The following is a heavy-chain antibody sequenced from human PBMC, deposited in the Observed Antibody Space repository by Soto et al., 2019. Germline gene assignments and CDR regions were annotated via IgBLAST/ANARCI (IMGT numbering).Heavy chain of an antibody. CDR1: GASISGFY. Sequence: KPSETLSLTCTVSGASISGFYWSWIRKSAGKGLEWIGRIYATGTTDYNPSLKSRVMMSVDTSKKQFSLKLRSVTAVDTAVYYCVRDGTKTLRDWFDPWGQGISVNVSS. D-gene: IGHD1-1*01. V-gene: IGHV4-4*07. CDR3: VRDGTKTLRDWFDP. J-gene: IGHJ5*02. CDR2: IYATGTT.